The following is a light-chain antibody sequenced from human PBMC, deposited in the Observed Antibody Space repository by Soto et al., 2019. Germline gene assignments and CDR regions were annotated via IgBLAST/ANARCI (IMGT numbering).Light chain of an antibody. V-gene: IGKV3-20*01. CDR3: QLAGSSRWT. CDR1: QTVGTTY. CDR2: GAF. J-gene: IGKJ1*01. Sequence: EVLLAQSPRTLSLSAGERAALSCRPSQTVGTTYLAWYQPKPGQAPRLIIYGAFTSATGIPDRFSGSRSGTDFILTISRLEPEDFAVYFCQLAGSSRWTFGQGTKVDIK.